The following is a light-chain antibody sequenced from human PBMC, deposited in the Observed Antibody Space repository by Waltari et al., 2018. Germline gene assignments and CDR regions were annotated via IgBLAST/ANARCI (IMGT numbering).Light chain of an antibody. J-gene: IGKJ2*01. Sequence: EVVMTQSPATLSVSPGEGATVSCRASQSVRSNVAWYQQTPGQAPRLLIYGASTRAPGIPDRFSGSGSGTEFILTISSLQSEDVAFYYCQQYYDVPYTFGRGTRLEIK. CDR1: QSVRSN. CDR2: GAS. CDR3: QQYYDVPYT. V-gene: IGKV3-15*01.